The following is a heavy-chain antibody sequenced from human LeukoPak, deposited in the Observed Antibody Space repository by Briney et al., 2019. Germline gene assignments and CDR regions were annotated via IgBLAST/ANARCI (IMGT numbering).Heavy chain of an antibody. V-gene: IGHV4-39*01. Sequence: SETLSLTCTVSGGSISSSSYYWGWIRQPPGKGLEWIGSIYYSGSTYYNPSLKSRVTISVDTSKNQFSLKLSSVTAADTAVYYCARRGYLRAFDIWGQGTMVTVSS. CDR2: IYYSGST. CDR3: ARRGYLRAFDI. CDR1: GGSISSSSYY. D-gene: IGHD2-15*01. J-gene: IGHJ3*02.